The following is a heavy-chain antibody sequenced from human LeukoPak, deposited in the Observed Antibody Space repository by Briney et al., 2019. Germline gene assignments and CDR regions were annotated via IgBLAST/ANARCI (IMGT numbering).Heavy chain of an antibody. CDR1: GYTFTGYY. Sequence: GASVKVSCKASGYTFTGYYMHWVRQAPGQGLGWRGWINPNSGGTNYAQKFQGRVTMTRDTSISTAYMELSRLRSDDTAVYYCASETMTTVTTVDYWGQGTLVTVSS. CDR2: INPNSGGT. J-gene: IGHJ4*02. CDR3: ASETMTTVTTVDY. D-gene: IGHD4-17*01. V-gene: IGHV1-2*02.